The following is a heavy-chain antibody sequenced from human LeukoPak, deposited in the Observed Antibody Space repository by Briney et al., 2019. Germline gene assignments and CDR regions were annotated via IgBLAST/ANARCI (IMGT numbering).Heavy chain of an antibody. CDR3: ARVGENWNDDPFNLFDY. Sequence: SETLSLTCTVSGGSINSYHRSWIRQPPGKRLEWIGNIYYRGRTNCNPSLKSRVTILIDTPKIQFSLKLSSVTAADTAVYYCARVGENWNDDPFNLFDYWGQGTLVTVSS. V-gene: IGHV4-59*12. D-gene: IGHD1-1*01. J-gene: IGHJ4*02. CDR2: IYYRGRT. CDR1: GGSINSYH.